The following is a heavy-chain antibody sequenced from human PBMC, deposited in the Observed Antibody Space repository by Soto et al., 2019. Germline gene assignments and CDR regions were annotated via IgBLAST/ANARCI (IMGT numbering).Heavy chain of an antibody. CDR1: GYTFTSYA. CDR3: ARATDIVGATGFDY. V-gene: IGHV1-3*01. Sequence: ASVKGSCKGSGYTFTSYAMHLVRPAPGQRLEWMGWINAGNGNTKYSQKFQGRVTITRDTSASTAYMELSSLRSEDTAVYYCARATDIVGATGFDYWGQGTLVTVSS. CDR2: INAGNGNT. J-gene: IGHJ4*02. D-gene: IGHD1-26*01.